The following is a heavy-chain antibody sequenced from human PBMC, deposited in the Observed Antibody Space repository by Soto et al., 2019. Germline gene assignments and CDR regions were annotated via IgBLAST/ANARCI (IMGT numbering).Heavy chain of an antibody. J-gene: IGHJ6*02. V-gene: IGHV3-7*01. Sequence: GGSLRLSCAASGFTFSSYWMSWVRQAPGKGLEWVANIKQDGSEKYYVDSVKGRFTISRDNAKNSLYLQMNSLRAEDTAVYYCARDQYGSESYGYSYDGMDVWGQGTTVTVSS. D-gene: IGHD3-10*01. CDR1: GFTFSSYW. CDR2: IKQDGSEK. CDR3: ARDQYGSESYGYSYDGMDV.